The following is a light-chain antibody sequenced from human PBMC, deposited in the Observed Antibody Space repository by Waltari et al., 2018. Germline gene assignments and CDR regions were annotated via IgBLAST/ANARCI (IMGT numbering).Light chain of an antibody. CDR1: QSVSSSY. CDR2: GAS. J-gene: IGKJ1*01. CDR3: QQYGSSLWT. V-gene: IGKV3-20*01. Sequence: IVLTQSPGTLSWSPGERATLSCRASQSVSSSYLAWYQQKPGQAPRLLIHGASSRATGIPDRFSGSGSGTDFTLTISRLEPEDFAVFYCQQYGSSLWTFGQGTKVEIK.